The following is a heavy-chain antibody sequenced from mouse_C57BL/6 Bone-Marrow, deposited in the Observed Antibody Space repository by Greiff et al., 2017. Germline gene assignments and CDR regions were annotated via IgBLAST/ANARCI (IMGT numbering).Heavy chain of an antibody. Sequence: VQLQQPGAELVKPGASVKLSCKASGYTFTSYWMPWVKQRPGQGLEWIGEIGPSGSYTNYTQKFKGKATLTVDTSSSTAYMQLSILTSEDSAVYDCARLGYFDGWGTGTTVTVSS. CDR3: ARLGYFDG. V-gene: IGHV1-50*01. CDR1: GYTFTSYW. CDR2: IGPSGSYT. J-gene: IGHJ1*03.